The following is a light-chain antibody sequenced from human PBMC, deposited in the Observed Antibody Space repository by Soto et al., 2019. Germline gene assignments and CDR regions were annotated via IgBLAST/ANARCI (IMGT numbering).Light chain of an antibody. Sequence: QSALTQPASVSGSPGQSITISCTGTSRDVGGYVSWYQQHPGKAPKLMIYEVSNRPSGVSNRFSGSKSGNTASLTISVLQAEDEADYYCRSYTSSNTVVFGGGTKLTVL. CDR2: EVS. V-gene: IGLV2-14*01. J-gene: IGLJ2*01. CDR1: SRDVGGY. CDR3: RSYTSSNTVV.